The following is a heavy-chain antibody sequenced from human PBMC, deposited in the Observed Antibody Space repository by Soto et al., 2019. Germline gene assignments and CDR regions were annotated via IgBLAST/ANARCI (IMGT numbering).Heavy chain of an antibody. J-gene: IGHJ5*02. CDR3: ARGGSSWLRGGYNWFDP. D-gene: IGHD6-13*01. CDR1: GGSFSGYY. Sequence: TLSLTCAVYGGSFSGYYWSWIRQPPGKGLGWIGEINHSGSTNYNPSLKSRVTISVDTSKNQFSLKLSSVTAADTAVYYCARGGSSWLRGGYNWFDPWGQGTLVTVSS. V-gene: IGHV4-34*01. CDR2: INHSGST.